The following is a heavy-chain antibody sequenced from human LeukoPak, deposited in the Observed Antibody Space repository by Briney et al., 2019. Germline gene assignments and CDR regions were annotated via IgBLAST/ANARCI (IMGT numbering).Heavy chain of an antibody. Sequence: SETLSLTCAVYGGSFSFYFWSWIRQSPGKGLEWIGEIDQSGSTKYNQSLKSRVSISVDKSKKQFSLKLNSVTAADTAVYYCAIWLRGYRTGDYAFDIWGQGTMVTVSS. V-gene: IGHV4-34*01. CDR3: AIWLRGYRTGDYAFDI. J-gene: IGHJ3*02. CDR2: IDQSGST. CDR1: GGSFSFYF. D-gene: IGHD5-18*01.